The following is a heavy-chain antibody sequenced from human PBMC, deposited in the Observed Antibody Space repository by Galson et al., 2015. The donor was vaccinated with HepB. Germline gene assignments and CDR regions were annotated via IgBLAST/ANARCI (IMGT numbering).Heavy chain of an antibody. D-gene: IGHD3-10*01. J-gene: IGHJ4*02. CDR3: ARGYYGSGSKIFDY. V-gene: IGHV3-48*02. Sequence: SLRLSCAASGFTFSSYSMNWVRQAPGKGLEWVSYISSSSSTIYYADSVKGRFTISRDNAKNSLYLQMNSLRDEDTAVYYCARGYYGSGSKIFDYWGPGTLVTVSS. CDR1: GFTFSSYS. CDR2: ISSSSSTI.